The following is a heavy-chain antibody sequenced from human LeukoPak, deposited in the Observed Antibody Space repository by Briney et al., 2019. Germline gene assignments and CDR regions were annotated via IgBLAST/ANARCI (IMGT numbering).Heavy chain of an antibody. CDR3: ARHTSGSSLDY. V-gene: IGHV4-39*01. Sequence: SETLSLTCTVSGGSISSSNYYWGWIRQPPGKGLEWIATIHYSGGTNYNPSLKSRVTISVDASKNQFSLKLSSVTAADTAVYYCARHTSGSSLDYWGQGILVTVSS. D-gene: IGHD6-6*01. CDR1: GGSISSSNYY. CDR2: IHYSGGT. J-gene: IGHJ4*02.